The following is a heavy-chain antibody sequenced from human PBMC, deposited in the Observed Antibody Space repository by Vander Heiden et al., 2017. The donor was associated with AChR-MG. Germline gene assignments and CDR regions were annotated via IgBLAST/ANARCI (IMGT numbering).Heavy chain of an antibody. V-gene: IGHV3-23*01. J-gene: IGHJ4*02. CDR2: ISGSGGST. CDR3: AKVKVSSWLYFDY. D-gene: IGHD6-13*01. Sequence: EVQLLESGGGLVQPGGSLSLSCAASGFTFSSYARSWVRQAPGKGLEWVSAISGSGGSTYYADSVKGRFTISRDNSKNTLYLQMNSLRAEDTAVYYCAKVKVSSWLYFDYWGQGTLVTVSS. CDR1: GFTFSSYA.